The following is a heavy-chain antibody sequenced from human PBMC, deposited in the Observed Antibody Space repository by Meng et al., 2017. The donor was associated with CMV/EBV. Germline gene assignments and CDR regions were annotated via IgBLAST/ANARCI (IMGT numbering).Heavy chain of an antibody. CDR2: MNPNSGNT. J-gene: IGHJ5*02. Sequence: GGSLRLSCKGSGYSFTSYWIGWVRQATGQGLEWMGWMNPNSGNTGYAQKFQVRVTMTRNTSISTAYMELSSLRSEDTAVYYCARGTWGVDWFDPWGQGTLVTVSS. CDR3: ARGTWGVDWFDP. D-gene: IGHD3-16*01. V-gene: IGHV1-8*02. CDR1: GYSFTSYW.